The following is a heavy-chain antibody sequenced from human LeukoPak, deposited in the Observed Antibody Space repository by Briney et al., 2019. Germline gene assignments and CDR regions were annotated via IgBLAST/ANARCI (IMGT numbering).Heavy chain of an antibody. D-gene: IGHD3-10*01. J-gene: IGHJ5*02. CDR1: GFTFSSYT. CDR3: ARGQFGERFDP. CDR2: ISRGGTTI. V-gene: IGHV3-48*01. Sequence: GGSLRLSCVASGFTFSSYTMNWVRQAPGKGLEWVAYISRGGTTIYYADSVKGRFTISRDNAKNSLYLQMNILRAEDTAMYYCARGQFGERFDPWGQGTLVTVSS.